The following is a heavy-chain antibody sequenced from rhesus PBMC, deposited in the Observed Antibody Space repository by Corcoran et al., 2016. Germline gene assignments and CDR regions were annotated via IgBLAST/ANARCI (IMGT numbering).Heavy chain of an antibody. V-gene: IGHV4-76*01. D-gene: IGHD1-1*01. CDR1: GYSITSGYD. CDR3: AGAGTIWSF. J-gene: IGHJ4*01. CDR2: IYGSRGST. Sequence: QVQLQESGPGVVKPSETLSLTCAVSGYSITSGYDWSWIRQPPGKGLEWIGYIYGSRGSTNSTPSLKKRVTISKDTSKNQFSLKLSSVTAADTAVYYCAGAGTIWSFWGQGVLVTVSS.